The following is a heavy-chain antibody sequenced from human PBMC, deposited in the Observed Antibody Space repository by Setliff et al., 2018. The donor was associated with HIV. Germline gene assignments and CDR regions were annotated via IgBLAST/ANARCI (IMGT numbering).Heavy chain of an antibody. J-gene: IGHJ4*02. Sequence: GESLRLSCGSSECTFSHISMSWVRQAPGKGTEWVGRIRTKAAGGTVDYAASMKGRFTISRDDSENTLFMQMNSLKVEDSAVYYCITKDCDYSLFDYWGQGTQVTVSS. CDR1: ECTFSHIS. D-gene: IGHD2-21*01. V-gene: IGHV3-15*01. CDR2: IRTKAAGGTV. CDR3: ITKDCDYSLFDY.